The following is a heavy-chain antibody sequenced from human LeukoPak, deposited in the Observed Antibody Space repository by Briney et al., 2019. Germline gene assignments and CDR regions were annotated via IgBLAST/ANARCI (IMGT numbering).Heavy chain of an antibody. D-gene: IGHD4-17*01. Sequence: ASVKVSCKASGYTFTKYYMHWVRQAPGQGLEWMGIINPSGGSTSYAQKFQGRVTMTRDTSTSTVYMGLSSLRSEDTAVYYCARVSYGDHDLDYWGQGTLVTVSS. CDR2: INPSGGST. CDR3: ARVSYGDHDLDY. V-gene: IGHV1-46*01. J-gene: IGHJ4*02. CDR1: GYTFTKYY.